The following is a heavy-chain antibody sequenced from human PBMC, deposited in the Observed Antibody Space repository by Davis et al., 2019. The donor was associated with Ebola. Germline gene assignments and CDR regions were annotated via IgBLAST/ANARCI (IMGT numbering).Heavy chain of an antibody. D-gene: IGHD2-2*01. J-gene: IGHJ4*02. CDR1: GFTFSDYY. Sequence: GESLKISCAASGFTFSDYYMSWIRQAPGKGLEWVSYISSRSTYTKQADSVKGRFTISKDNAKNSLYLQMNSLRAEDTAVYYCARYELGVCSSTTCYSLDYWGQGTLVTVSS. CDR2: ISSRSTYT. V-gene: IGHV3-11*06. CDR3: ARYELGVCSSTTCYSLDY.